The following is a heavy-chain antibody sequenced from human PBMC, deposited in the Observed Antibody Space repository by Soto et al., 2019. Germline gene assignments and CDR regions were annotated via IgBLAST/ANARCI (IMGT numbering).Heavy chain of an antibody. D-gene: IGHD2-15*01. J-gene: IGHJ6*02. Sequence: EVQLVESAGGLVKPGGSLRLSCVASGFSFNEAWMNWVRQAPGQGLEWVGRIKTSAGGGATNYAAPVQGRFTISRDDSKNTLSLHMNRLRTEDTAIYYCTTGSVEGIWGQGTTVIVSS. CDR2: IKTSAGGGAT. CDR3: TTGSVEGI. V-gene: IGHV3-15*07. CDR1: GFSFNEAW.